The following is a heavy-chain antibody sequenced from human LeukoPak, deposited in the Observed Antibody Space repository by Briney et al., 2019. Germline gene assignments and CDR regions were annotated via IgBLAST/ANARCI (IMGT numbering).Heavy chain of an antibody. CDR2: MNPYSGNT. Sequence: ASVKVSCKASGYTFITYDINWVRQATGQGLEWMGWMNPYSGNTDYAQKFQGRVTMTRDTSINTAYMELSSLRSEDSTVYFCARAFSASSSTIDDWGQGTLVIVSP. CDR1: GYTFITYD. J-gene: IGHJ4*02. V-gene: IGHV1-8*01. D-gene: IGHD6-6*01. CDR3: ARAFSASSSTIDD.